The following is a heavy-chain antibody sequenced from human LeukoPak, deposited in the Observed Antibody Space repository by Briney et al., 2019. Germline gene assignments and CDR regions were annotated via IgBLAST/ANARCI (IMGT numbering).Heavy chain of an antibody. CDR1: GGSISSSSYY. CDR3: ARGQYYDFWSGYYTVNYWFDP. Sequence: SETLSLTCTVSGGSISSSSYYWGWIRQPPGKGLEWIGSIYYSGSTYYNPSLKSRVTISVDTSKNQFSLKLSSVTAADTAVYYCARGQYYDFWSGYYTVNYWFDPWGQGTLVTVSS. D-gene: IGHD3-3*01. V-gene: IGHV4-39*01. CDR2: IYYSGST. J-gene: IGHJ5*02.